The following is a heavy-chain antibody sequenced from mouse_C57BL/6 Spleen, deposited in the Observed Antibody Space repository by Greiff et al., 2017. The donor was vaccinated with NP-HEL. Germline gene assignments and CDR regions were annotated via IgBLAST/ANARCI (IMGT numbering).Heavy chain of an antibody. CDR2: INPNNGGT. J-gene: IGHJ1*03. CDR3: AKGIAYDGYAYWYFDV. Sequence: VQLQQSGPELVKPGASVKMSCKASGYTFTDYNMHWVKQSHGKSLEWIGYINPNNGGTSYNQKFKGKATLTVNKSSSTAYMELRSLTSEDSAVYYCAKGIAYDGYAYWYFDVWGTGTTVTVSS. CDR1: GYTFTDYN. D-gene: IGHD2-3*01. V-gene: IGHV1-22*01.